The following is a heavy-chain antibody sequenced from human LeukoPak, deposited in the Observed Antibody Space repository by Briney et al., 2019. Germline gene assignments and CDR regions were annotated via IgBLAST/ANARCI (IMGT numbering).Heavy chain of an antibody. Sequence: GGSVTVSCKASGYTFTGYYMHWVRQAPGQGLEWMGWINPNSGGTNYAQKFQGRVTMTRDTSISTAYIELSRLRSDDTAVYYCAIGRAMIVVVPLDYWGQGTLVTVSS. CDR1: GYTFTGYY. J-gene: IGHJ4*02. D-gene: IGHD3-22*01. V-gene: IGHV1-2*02. CDR2: INPNSGGT. CDR3: AIGRAMIVVVPLDY.